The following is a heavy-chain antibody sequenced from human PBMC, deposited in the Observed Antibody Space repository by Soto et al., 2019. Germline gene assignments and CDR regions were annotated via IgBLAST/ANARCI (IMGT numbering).Heavy chain of an antibody. V-gene: IGHV1-3*01. CDR2: INAGNGNT. CDR1: GYTFTSYA. Sequence: SVKVSCKASGYTFTSYAMHWVRQAPGQRLEWMGWINAGNGNTKYSQKFQGRVTITRDTSASTAYMELSSLRSEDTAVYYCARARWELLCFDYWGQGTLVTVSS. D-gene: IGHD1-26*01. J-gene: IGHJ4*02. CDR3: ARARWELLCFDY.